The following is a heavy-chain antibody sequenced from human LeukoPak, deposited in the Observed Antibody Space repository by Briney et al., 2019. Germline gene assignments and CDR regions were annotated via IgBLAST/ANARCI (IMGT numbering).Heavy chain of an antibody. V-gene: IGHV3-48*03. D-gene: IGHD3-3*01. CDR1: GFIFSNYE. CDR2: ISSTGSDI. Sequence: GGSLRLSCAGSGFIFSNYEMNWVRQAPGKGLEWVSYISSTGSDIYYADSVKGRFTISRDNAKSSLHLQMNSLRAEDTAVYYCARIPGGLEWSDFDYWGHGTLLTVSS. J-gene: IGHJ4*01. CDR3: ARIPGGLEWSDFDY.